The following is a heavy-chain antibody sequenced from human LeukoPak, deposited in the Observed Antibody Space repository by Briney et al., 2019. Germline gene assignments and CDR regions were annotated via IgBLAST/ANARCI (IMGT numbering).Heavy chain of an antibody. D-gene: IGHD2-21*01. CDR1: GFTFSSYG. CDR3: AKDEASDY. Sequence: GGSLRLSCAASGFTFSSYGMHWVRQAPGKGLEWVAVVSYDGSNKYYADSVKGRFTISRDNSKNTLYLQMNSLRAEDTAVYYCAKDEASDYWGQGTLVTVSS. J-gene: IGHJ4*02. CDR2: VSYDGSNK. V-gene: IGHV3-30*18.